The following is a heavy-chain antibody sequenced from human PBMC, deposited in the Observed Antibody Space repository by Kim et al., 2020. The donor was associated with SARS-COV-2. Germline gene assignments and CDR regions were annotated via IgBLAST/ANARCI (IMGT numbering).Heavy chain of an antibody. CDR1: GYTFTSYD. CDR2: MNPNSGNT. V-gene: IGHV1-8*01. J-gene: IGHJ6*02. Sequence: ASVKVSCKASGYTFTSYDINWVRQATGQGLEWMGWMNPNSGNTGYAQKFQGRVTMTRNTSISTAYMELGSLRSEDTAVYYCARGRGIVPAAAYYYGMGVGGQGTTVTVSS. CDR3: ARGRGIVPAAAYYYGMGV. D-gene: IGHD2-2*01.